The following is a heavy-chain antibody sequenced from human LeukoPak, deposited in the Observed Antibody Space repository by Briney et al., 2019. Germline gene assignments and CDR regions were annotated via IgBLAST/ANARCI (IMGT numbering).Heavy chain of an antibody. Sequence: PGGSLRLSCLTSGFTLSRYWMSWVRQAPRKGLEWVANIKQDGSETYYVDSMKGRFTISRDNAKNSLYLQMNSLRAEDTAVYYCARDKGDYDTSGSLFIFGGQGTLVTVSS. D-gene: IGHD3-22*01. CDR2: IKQDGSET. J-gene: IGHJ4*02. V-gene: IGHV3-7*03. CDR3: ARDKGDYDTSGSLFIF. CDR1: GFTLSRYW.